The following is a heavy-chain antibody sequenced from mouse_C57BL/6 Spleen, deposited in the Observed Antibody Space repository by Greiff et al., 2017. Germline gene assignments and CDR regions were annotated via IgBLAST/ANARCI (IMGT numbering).Heavy chain of an antibody. V-gene: IGHV1-4*01. CDR2: INPSSGYT. D-gene: IGHD1-1*01. CDR3: ARSPPFGTVVATEGARDD. CDR1: GYTFTSYT. J-gene: IGHJ4*01. Sequence: QVHVKQSGAELARPGASVKMSCKASGYTFTSYTMHWVKQRPGQGLEWIGYINPSSGYTKYNQKFKDKATLTADKSSSTAYMQLGSLTCEDSAVYYCARSPPFGTVVATEGARDDWGKGTSVTVSS.